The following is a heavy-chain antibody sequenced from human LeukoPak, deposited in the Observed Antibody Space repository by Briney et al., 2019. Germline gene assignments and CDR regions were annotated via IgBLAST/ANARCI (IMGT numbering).Heavy chain of an antibody. CDR1: GYTFTNYG. J-gene: IGHJ4*02. CDR3: ARDRTRPPYYYDSSGYYPIDY. Sequence: ASVKVSCKASGYTFTNYGISWVRQAPGQGLEWLGWISAYNGDTNYAQKFQGRVTMTTDTSTSTAYMELRSLRSDDTAVYYCARDRTRPPYYYDSSGYYPIDYWGQGTLVTVSS. D-gene: IGHD3-22*01. V-gene: IGHV1-18*01. CDR2: ISAYNGDT.